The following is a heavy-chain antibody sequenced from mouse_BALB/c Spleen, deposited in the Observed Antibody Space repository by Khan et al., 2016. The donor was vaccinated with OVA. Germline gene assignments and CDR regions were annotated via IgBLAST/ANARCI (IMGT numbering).Heavy chain of an antibody. V-gene: IGHV1-7*01. Sequence: VQLQQSGAELAKPGASVKMSCKASGYTFTSYWMHWVKQRPGQGLEWIGYINPSTGYTEYNQRFKDKATLTADKSSSTAYMQLRRLTSEESAVYDCANHGSSSAWLTYWGQGTLVTVSA. D-gene: IGHD1-1*01. CDR3: ANHGSSSAWLTY. CDR1: GYTFTSYW. CDR2: INPSTGYT. J-gene: IGHJ3*01.